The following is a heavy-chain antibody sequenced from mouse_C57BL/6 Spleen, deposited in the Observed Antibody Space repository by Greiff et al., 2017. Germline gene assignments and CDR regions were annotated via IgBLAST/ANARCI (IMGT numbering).Heavy chain of an antibody. CDR2: IRNKANGYTT. Sequence: EVKLVESGGGLVQPGGSLSLSCAASGFTFTDYYMSWVRQPPGKALEWLGFIRNKANGYTTEYSASVKGRFTISRDNSQSILYLQMNALRAEDSATYYCARSAYGYGFAYWGQGTLVTVSA. CDR1: GFTFTDYY. J-gene: IGHJ3*01. D-gene: IGHD2-2*01. V-gene: IGHV7-3*01. CDR3: ARSAYGYGFAY.